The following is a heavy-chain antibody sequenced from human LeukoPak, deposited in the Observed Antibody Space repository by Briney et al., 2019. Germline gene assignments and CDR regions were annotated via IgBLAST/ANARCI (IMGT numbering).Heavy chain of an antibody. J-gene: IGHJ3*02. CDR1: GFTFRSYA. CDR2: ISASADNV. D-gene: IGHD7-27*01. Sequence: GGSLRVSCAASGFTFRSYAMSWVRQAPGKGLEWVSTISASADNVYYADSVEGRFTISRDNSKNTLYLQMNSLRAEDTAVYHCAKVKRRPWGSAFDGFDIWGQGTMVTVSS. V-gene: IGHV3-23*01. CDR3: AKVKRRPWGSAFDGFDI.